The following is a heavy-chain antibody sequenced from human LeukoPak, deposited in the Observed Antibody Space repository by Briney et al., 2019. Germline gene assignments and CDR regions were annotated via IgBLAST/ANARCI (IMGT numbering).Heavy chain of an antibody. CDR1: GFTFSSYW. J-gene: IGHJ4*02. Sequence: GGSLRLSRAASGFTFSSYWMSWVRQAPGKGLEWVANIKQDGSEKYYVDSVKGRFTISRDNAKNSLYLQMNSLRAEDTAVYYCARVDDYYGSGSYIYWGQGTLVTVSS. D-gene: IGHD3-10*01. CDR3: ARVDDYYGSGSYIY. CDR2: IKQDGSEK. V-gene: IGHV3-7*01.